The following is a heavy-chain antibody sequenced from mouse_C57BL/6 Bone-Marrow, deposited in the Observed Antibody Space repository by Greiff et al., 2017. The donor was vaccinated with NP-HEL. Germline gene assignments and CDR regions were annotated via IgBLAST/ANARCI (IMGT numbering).Heavy chain of an antibody. Sequence: VKLVESGPGLVQPSPSLSLSCTVSGFSLTSYCVHWVRQSPGKGLEWLGVIWSGGSTDYYAAFISRLSISKDNSKCTVFYIMIRLQADDTAIYYCARFYYYYDDDPWFAYWGQGTLVTVSA. CDR3: ARFYYYYDDDPWFAY. J-gene: IGHJ3*01. CDR1: GFSLTSYC. CDR2: IWSGGST. V-gene: IGHV2-2*01. D-gene: IGHD2-4*01.